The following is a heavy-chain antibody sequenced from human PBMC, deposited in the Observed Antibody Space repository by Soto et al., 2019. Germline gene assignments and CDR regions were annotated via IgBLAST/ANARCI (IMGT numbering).Heavy chain of an antibody. CDR3: ARDGSIAPKRGYSGMDV. CDR2: ISSSSSTI. Sequence: GGSLRLSCAASGFTFSSYSMNWVRQAPGKGLEWVSYISSSSSTIYYADSVKGRFTISRDNAKNSLYLQMNSLRDEDTAVYYCARDGSIAPKRGYSGMDVRGQGTTVTVSS. J-gene: IGHJ6*02. V-gene: IGHV3-48*02. CDR1: GFTFSSYS. D-gene: IGHD6-6*01.